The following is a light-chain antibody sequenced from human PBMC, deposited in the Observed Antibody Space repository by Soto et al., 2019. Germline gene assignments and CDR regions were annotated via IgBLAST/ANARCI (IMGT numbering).Light chain of an antibody. CDR3: QHYNSWPPL. CDR1: KSVSNN. J-gene: IGKJ3*01. CDR2: GAS. Sequence: ELVMTQSPATLSVSPGERATLSCRASKSVSNNVAWYQHKPGQAPRLLISGASTRATGIAARFSGGGSGPEFTLTIYSLQSEDFALYYCQHYNSWPPLFGPGTKVEIK. V-gene: IGKV3-15*01.